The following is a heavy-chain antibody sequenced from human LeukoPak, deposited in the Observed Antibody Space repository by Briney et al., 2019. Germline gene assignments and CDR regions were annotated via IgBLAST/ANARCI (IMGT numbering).Heavy chain of an antibody. CDR2: ISGSGGST. D-gene: IGHD3-3*01. CDR3: AKVLGYYADPFDY. Sequence: GGSLRLSCAASGFTFSSYAVSWVRQAPGKGLECVSAISGSGGSTYYADSVKGRFTISRDNSKNTLYLQMNSLRAEDTAVYYCAKVLGYYADPFDYWGQGTLVTVSS. V-gene: IGHV3-23*01. CDR1: GFTFSSYA. J-gene: IGHJ4*02.